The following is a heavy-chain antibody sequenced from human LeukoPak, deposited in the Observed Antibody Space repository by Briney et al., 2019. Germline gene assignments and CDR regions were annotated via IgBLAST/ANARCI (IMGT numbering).Heavy chain of an antibody. CDR3: ARRTWLAAAGCLKIFDY. D-gene: IGHD6-13*01. J-gene: IGHJ4*02. CDR1: GGSFSGYY. CDR2: INHSGST. Sequence: SETLSLTCAVYGGSFSGYYWSWIRQPPGKGLEWIGEINHSGSTNYNPSLKSRVTISVDTSKNQFSLKLSSVTAADTAVYYCARRTWLAAAGCLKIFDYWGQGTLVTVSS. V-gene: IGHV4-34*01.